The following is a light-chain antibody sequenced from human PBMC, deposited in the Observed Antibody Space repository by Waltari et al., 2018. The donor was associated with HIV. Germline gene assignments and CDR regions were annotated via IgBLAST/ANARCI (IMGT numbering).Light chain of an antibody. CDR1: QTVNNK. CDR3: QQSYSSPLT. Sequence: DIQMTQSPSSLSASVGDSVTITCRASQTVNNKVNWYQQKPDKAPKVLIYDASTLQSGVPSRFRGGGSWTHFTLTITSLQLDDFATYFCQQSYSSPLTFGPGTKVDI. V-gene: IGKV1-39*01. J-gene: IGKJ3*01. CDR2: DAS.